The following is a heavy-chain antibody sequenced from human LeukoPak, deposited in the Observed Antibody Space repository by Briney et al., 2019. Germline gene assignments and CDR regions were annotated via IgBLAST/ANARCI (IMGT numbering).Heavy chain of an antibody. CDR2: IYPADSDT. CDR3: ARHPISSPFDY. D-gene: IGHD3-16*02. V-gene: IGHV5-51*01. Sequence: GESLKISCKGSGYSFTNYWIGWVRQMPGKGLEWMGVIYPADSDTRYSPSFQGQVTISVDKSIRTACLQWGSLKASDTAMYYCARHPISSPFDYWGQGTLVTVSS. J-gene: IGHJ4*02. CDR1: GYSFTNYW.